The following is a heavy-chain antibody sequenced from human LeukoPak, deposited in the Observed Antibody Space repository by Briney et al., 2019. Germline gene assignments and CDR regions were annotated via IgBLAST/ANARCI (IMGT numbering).Heavy chain of an antibody. V-gene: IGHV4-39*01. CDR1: GGSISSSSYY. D-gene: IGHD4-17*01. Sequence: PSGTLSLTCTVSGGSISSSSYYWGWIRQPPGKGLEWIGSVHYSGSTYYNPSLKSRVTISVDTSKNQFSLKLSSVTAADTAVYYCARVTTVTRADWYFDLWGRGTLVTVSS. CDR3: ARVTTVTRADWYFDL. CDR2: VHYSGST. J-gene: IGHJ2*01.